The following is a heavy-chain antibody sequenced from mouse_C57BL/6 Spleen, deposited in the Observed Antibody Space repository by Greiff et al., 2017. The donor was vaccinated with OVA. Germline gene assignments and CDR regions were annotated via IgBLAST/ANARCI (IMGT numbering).Heavy chain of an antibody. V-gene: IGHV5-6*01. CDR3: ARRPLYGSDWYFDV. CDR2: ISSGGSYT. J-gene: IGHJ1*03. Sequence: VQLQQSGGDLVKPGGSLKLSCAASGFTFSSYGMSWVRQTPDKRLEWVATISSGGSYTYYPDSVKGRFTISRDNAKNTLYLQMSSLKSEDTAMYYCARRPLYGSDWYFDVWGTGTTVTVSS. CDR1: GFTFSSYG. D-gene: IGHD1-1*01.